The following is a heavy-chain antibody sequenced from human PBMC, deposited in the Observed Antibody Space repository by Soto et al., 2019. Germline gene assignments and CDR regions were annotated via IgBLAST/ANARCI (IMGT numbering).Heavy chain of an antibody. D-gene: IGHD2-2*01. CDR1: GFTFNSHW. CDR3: AKILCSSTSCFYYHYVMDV. CDR2: ISNDGSET. V-gene: IGHV3-74*01. Sequence: GSLRLSCAASGFTFNSHWMHWVRQVPGNGPVWVARISNDGSETIYADSVEGRFTISRDNSKNTLYLEMNSLRAEDTAVYYCAKILCSSTSCFYYHYVMDVLGQGTTVTVSS. J-gene: IGHJ6*02.